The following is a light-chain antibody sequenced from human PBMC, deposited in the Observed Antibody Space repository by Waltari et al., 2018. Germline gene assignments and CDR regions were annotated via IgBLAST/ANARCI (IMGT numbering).Light chain of an antibody. CDR1: QSVTANQ. Sequence: VLSQSPGTLSLSPGEAATLFCRTSQSVTANQLAWYQQRPGQAPRLLIFGISTRVGVIPDRFVGSGSGTDFTLTSSRVEPEDAATYYCQQYEQSLWTFGQGTRVEVE. CDR3: QQYEQSLWT. V-gene: IGKV3-20*01. CDR2: GIS. J-gene: IGKJ1*01.